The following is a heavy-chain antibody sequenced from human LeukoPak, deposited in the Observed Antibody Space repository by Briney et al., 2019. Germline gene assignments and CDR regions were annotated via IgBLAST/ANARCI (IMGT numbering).Heavy chain of an antibody. D-gene: IGHD2-8*01. V-gene: IGHV4-34*01. CDR1: GGSFSGYY. CDR2: INHSGST. CDR3: ARGRGYCTNGVCYILGGNWFDP. J-gene: IGHJ5*02. Sequence: SETLSLTCAVYGGSFSGYYWSWIRQPPGKGLEWIGKINHSGSTNYNPSLKSRVTISVDTSKNQFSLKLSSVTAADTAVYYCARGRGYCTNGVCYILGGNWFDPWGQGTLVTVSS.